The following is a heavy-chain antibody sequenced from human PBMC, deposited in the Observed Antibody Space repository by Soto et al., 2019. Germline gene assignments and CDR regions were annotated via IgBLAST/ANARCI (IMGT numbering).Heavy chain of an antibody. CDR1: GYTCTSCG. J-gene: IGHJ6*02. Sequence: ASVQVSCNACGYTCTSCGISLLRQAPGQGLEWMGLISAYNGNTNYAEKLQGRVTMTTDTSTSTAYMELRSMRSDDTAVYYCAREEIAARDPYGMDVWGQGTTVTVSS. V-gene: IGHV1-18*01. CDR2: ISAYNGNT. D-gene: IGHD6-6*01. CDR3: AREEIAARDPYGMDV.